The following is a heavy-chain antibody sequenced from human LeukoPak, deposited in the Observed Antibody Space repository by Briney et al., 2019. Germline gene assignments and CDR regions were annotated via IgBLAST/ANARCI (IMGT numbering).Heavy chain of an antibody. Sequence: SETLSLTCTVSGGSISSGSYYWGWIRQPPGKGLGWIGCIYYSGITHYKPSLKSRVTISADTSKNQFSLKLSSVTAADTAVYYCARRGDPWGQGTLVTVSS. V-gene: IGHV4-39*01. J-gene: IGHJ5*02. CDR1: GGSISSGSYY. D-gene: IGHD3-16*01. CDR3: ARRGDP. CDR2: IYYSGIT.